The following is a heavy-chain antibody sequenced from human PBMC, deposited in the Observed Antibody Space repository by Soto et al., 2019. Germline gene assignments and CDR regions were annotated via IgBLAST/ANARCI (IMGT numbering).Heavy chain of an antibody. CDR3: ARYVDTAMVKGYYFDY. Sequence: SETLSLTCTVSGGSISSSSYYWGWIRQPPGKGLEWIGSIYYSGSTYYNPSLKSRVTISVDTSKNQFSLKLSSVTAADTAVYYCARYVDTAMVKGYYFDYWGQGTQVTVSS. CDR2: IYYSGST. J-gene: IGHJ4*02. CDR1: GGSISSSSYY. D-gene: IGHD5-18*01. V-gene: IGHV4-39*01.